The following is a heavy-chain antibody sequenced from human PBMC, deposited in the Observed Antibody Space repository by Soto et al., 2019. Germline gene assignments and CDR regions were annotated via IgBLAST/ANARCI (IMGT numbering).Heavy chain of an antibody. CDR2: ISGSGGST. Sequence: ESGGGLVQPGGSLGLSCAASGFTFSSYAMSWVRQAPGKGLEWVSAISGSGGSTYYADSVKGRFTISRDNSKNTLYLQMNSLSAVDTSVYYCAREIAVAGTGAFDIWGQGTMVTVSS. J-gene: IGHJ3*02. V-gene: IGHV3-23*01. CDR1: GFTFSSYA. D-gene: IGHD6-19*01. CDR3: AREIAVAGTGAFDI.